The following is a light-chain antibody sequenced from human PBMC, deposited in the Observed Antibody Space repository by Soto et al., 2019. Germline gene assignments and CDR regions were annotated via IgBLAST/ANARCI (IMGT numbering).Light chain of an antibody. Sequence: QSVLTQPASVSGSPGQSITFSCTGSSSDVGSFNLVSWYQQYPGKAPKLILYEVTKRPSGVSNRFSGSKSGNTASLTISGLQDEDDADYYCCSYAGSRWVFGGGTKLTVL. CDR2: EVT. J-gene: IGLJ3*02. V-gene: IGLV2-23*02. CDR3: CSYAGSRWV. CDR1: SSDVGSFNL.